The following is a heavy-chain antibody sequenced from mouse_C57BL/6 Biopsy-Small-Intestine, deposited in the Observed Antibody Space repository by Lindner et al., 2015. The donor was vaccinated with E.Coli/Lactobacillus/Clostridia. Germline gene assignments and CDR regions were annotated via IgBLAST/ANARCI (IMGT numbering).Heavy chain of an antibody. CDR3: ARWNYYGSSHYYAMDY. CDR2: IYPGDGDT. CDR1: GYAFSSSW. J-gene: IGHJ4*01. D-gene: IGHD1-1*01. Sequence: VQLQESGPELVKPGASVKISCKASGYAFSSSWMNRVKQRPGKGLEWIGRIYPGDGDTNYNGKFKGKATLTADKSSSTAYMQLSSLTSEDSAVYFCARWNYYGSSHYYAMDYWGQGTSVTVSS. V-gene: IGHV1-82*01.